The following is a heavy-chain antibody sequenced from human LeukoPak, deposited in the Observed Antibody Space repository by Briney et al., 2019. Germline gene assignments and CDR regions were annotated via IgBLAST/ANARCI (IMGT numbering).Heavy chain of an antibody. J-gene: IGHJ4*02. CDR1: GYTFTSYY. V-gene: IGHV1-46*01. D-gene: IGHD2-2*01. Sequence: ASVKVSCKASGYTFTSYYMHWVRQAPGQGLEWMGIINPSGGSTSYAQKFQGRVTMTRDTSTSTVYMELSSLRSEDTAVYYCARDLYCSSTSCRFTFDYWGQGTLDTVSS. CDR3: ARDLYCSSTSCRFTFDY. CDR2: INPSGGST.